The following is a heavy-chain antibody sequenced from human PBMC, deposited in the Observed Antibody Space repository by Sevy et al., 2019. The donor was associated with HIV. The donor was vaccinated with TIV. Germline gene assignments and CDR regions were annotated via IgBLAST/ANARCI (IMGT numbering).Heavy chain of an antibody. CDR2: IYHSGST. Sequence: SETLSLTCTVSGYSISSGNYWGWIRQPPGKGLEWIGSIYHSGSTYYNPSLKSRVTISVDMSKNQSSLKLSSVTAADTAVYYCARENGYKLSDNYFDYWGQGTLVTVSS. J-gene: IGHJ4*02. CDR1: GYSISSGNY. D-gene: IGHD5-12*01. V-gene: IGHV4-38-2*02. CDR3: ARENGYKLSDNYFDY.